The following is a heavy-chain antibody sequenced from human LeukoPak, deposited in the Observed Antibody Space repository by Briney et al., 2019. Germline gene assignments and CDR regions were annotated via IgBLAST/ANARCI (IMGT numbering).Heavy chain of an antibody. CDR3: ARDPSDCSCNSCFDS. V-gene: IGHV1-46*01. CDR2: INPSGGST. J-gene: IGHJ4*02. Sequence: ASVKVSCKASGYTFTSYYMHWVRQAPGQGLEWMGIINPSGGSTSYAQKFQGRVTMTRDTSTSTVYMELSSLRSEDTVVYYCARDPSDCSCNSCFDSWGQGTLVTVFS. D-gene: IGHD2-2*01. CDR1: GYTFTSYY.